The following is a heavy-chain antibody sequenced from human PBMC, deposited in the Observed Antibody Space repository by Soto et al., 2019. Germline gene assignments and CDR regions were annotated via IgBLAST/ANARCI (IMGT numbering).Heavy chain of an antibody. V-gene: IGHV3-23*01. J-gene: IGHJ4*02. D-gene: IGHD6-13*01. CDR2: ISGSGVST. CDR3: APGTRFDY. Sequence: GGSLRLSCAASGFTFSSYVMSWVRQAPGKGLEWVSTISGSGVSTYYTDSVKGRFTISRDNSKSTLYLQMNSLRAEDTAVYYCAPGTRFDYWGQGTLVTVSS. CDR1: GFTFSSYV.